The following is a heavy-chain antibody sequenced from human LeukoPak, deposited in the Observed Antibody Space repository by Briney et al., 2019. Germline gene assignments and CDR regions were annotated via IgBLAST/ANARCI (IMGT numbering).Heavy chain of an antibody. V-gene: IGHV3-30*04. Sequence: PGRSLRLSCAASGFTFRTYGMHWLRQAPGKGPGWVTFISYDGNDKKYGASVKGRFTVSRDNLKNFLYLQMNSLRVEDTAMYYCARELYDDGESWFDPWGQGTLVTVSS. D-gene: IGHD4-17*01. CDR3: ARELYDDGESWFDP. CDR1: GFTFRTYG. CDR2: ISYDGNDK. J-gene: IGHJ5*02.